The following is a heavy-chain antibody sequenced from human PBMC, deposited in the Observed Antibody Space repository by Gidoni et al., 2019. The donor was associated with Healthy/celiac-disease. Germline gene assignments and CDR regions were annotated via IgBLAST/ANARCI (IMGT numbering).Heavy chain of an antibody. Sequence: EVPLLESGGGLVQPWGYLRRSCAAAGFTFSSYAMSWVRQAPAKGLEWVSAISGRGGSTYSADSVKGRFTISRDNSKTTLYLQMNSLRAEETAVYYCVHYYDSSGYNYFDYWGQGTLVTVSS. CDR1: GFTFSSYA. V-gene: IGHV3-23*01. CDR3: VHYYDSSGYNYFDY. D-gene: IGHD3-22*01. J-gene: IGHJ4*02. CDR2: ISGRGGST.